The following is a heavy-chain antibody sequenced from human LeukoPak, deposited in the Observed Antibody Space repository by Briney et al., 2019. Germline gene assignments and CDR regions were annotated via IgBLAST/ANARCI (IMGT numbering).Heavy chain of an antibody. Sequence: SETLSLTCTVSGGSISSYYWSWIRQPPGKGLEWIGYIYYSGSTNYNPPLKRRVTISVDKYKNRFSLKLSSVTAADTAVYYCARVQWRANIGAFDIWGQGTMVSVSS. J-gene: IGHJ3*02. CDR2: IYYSGST. D-gene: IGHD6-19*01. CDR3: ARVQWRANIGAFDI. CDR1: GGSISSYY. V-gene: IGHV4-59*01.